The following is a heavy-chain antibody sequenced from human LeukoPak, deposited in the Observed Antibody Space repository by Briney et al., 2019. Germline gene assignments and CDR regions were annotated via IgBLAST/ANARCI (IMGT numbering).Heavy chain of an antibody. Sequence: GGSLRLSCAASGFTFSKYWMLWARQAPGKGVESVSRINTDGTVTTYADSVKGRFTVSRDNADNTMLLQMNSVRDEDTAVYYCATKQWLAPPPDSWGQGTPVTVSS. CDR2: INTDGTVT. CDR3: ATKQWLAPPPDS. V-gene: IGHV3-74*01. CDR1: GFTFSKYW. D-gene: IGHD6-19*01. J-gene: IGHJ4*02.